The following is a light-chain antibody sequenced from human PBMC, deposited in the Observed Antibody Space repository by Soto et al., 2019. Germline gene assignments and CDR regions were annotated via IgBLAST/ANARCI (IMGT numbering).Light chain of an antibody. V-gene: IGLV2-8*01. CDR3: ISHAGASNV. J-gene: IGLJ1*01. CDR2: EVN. Sequence: QSALTQPPSASGSPGQSVAISCIGTSSDVGATDYVSWYQQHSGKAPKLLLYEVNKRPSGVPDRFSGSKSGNTASLTVSALQADDEADYYCISHAGASNVLGTGTKVTVL. CDR1: SSDVGATDY.